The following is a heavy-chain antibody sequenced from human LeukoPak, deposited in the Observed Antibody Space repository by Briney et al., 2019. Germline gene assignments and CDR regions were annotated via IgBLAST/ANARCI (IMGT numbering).Heavy chain of an antibody. Sequence: TLSPTCIFSGASIAICDYRGRRNPGSPGKGLEGIGSFYNRGSPSYNPSLKRRVTISLDTSKNQFSLKLTSVPAADTAIYYCARQFDYWGPGTLVTVSS. CDR1: GASIAICDYR. J-gene: IGHJ4*02. V-gene: IGHV4-39*01. CDR3: ARQFDY. CDR2: FYNRGSP.